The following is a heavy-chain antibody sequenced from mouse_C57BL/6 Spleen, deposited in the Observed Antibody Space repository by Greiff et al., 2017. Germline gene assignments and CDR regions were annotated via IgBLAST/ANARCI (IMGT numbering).Heavy chain of an antibody. CDR2: ICGVGST. Sequence: VQLQQSGPGLVAPSQSLSISCTASGFSLTSYGVDWVRQCPGKGLEWLGVICGVGSTNYNSALKSRMSISKDNSKSQVFLNMNSLQTDDTAMYYCAGWAYWGQGTLVTVSA. J-gene: IGHJ3*01. V-gene: IGHV2-6*01. CDR1: GFSLTSYG. CDR3: AGWAY.